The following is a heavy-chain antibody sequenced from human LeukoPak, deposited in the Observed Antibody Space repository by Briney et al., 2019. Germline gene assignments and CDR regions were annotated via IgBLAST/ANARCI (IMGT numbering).Heavy chain of an antibody. D-gene: IGHD6-19*01. V-gene: IGHV3-74*01. CDR1: GFTFSTYW. CDR3: ATKQWLAPPPDS. CDR2: IGTEGRVT. J-gene: IGHJ4*02. Sequence: GGSLRLSCAASGFTFSTYWMYWVRQAPGKGLEYVSRIGTEGRVTTYADSVKGRFTVSRDNADNTMFLQMNSVRDEDTAVYYCATKQWLAPPPDSWGQGTPVTVSS.